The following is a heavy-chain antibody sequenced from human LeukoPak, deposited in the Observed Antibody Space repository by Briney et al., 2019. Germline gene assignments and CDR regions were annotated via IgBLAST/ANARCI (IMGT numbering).Heavy chain of an antibody. V-gene: IGHV5-51*01. D-gene: IGHD3-22*01. CDR2: IYPGGSDT. CDR3: ATKAYHDISGYYV. CDR1: GYNFASYW. J-gene: IGHJ4*02. Sequence: GESLKISCKGSGYNFASYWTGWVRQMPGKGPEWMGIIYPGGSDTRYSPSFEGQVTISADKAITTAYLQWSSLKASDTAMYYCATKAYHDISGYYVWGQGTLVTVSP.